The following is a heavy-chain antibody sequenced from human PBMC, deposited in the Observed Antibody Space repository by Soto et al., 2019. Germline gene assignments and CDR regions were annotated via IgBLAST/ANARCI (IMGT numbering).Heavy chain of an antibody. Sequence: EVQLVESGGGLVKPGGSLRLSCAASGFTFSSYSMNWVRQAPGKGLEWVSSISSSSSYIYYADSVKGRFTISRDNAKNSMYLQMYSLRAEDTAVYYCASHPRDSSGYWYYFDYWGQGTLVTVSS. J-gene: IGHJ4*02. D-gene: IGHD3-22*01. CDR1: GFTFSSYS. V-gene: IGHV3-21*01. CDR2: ISSSSSYI. CDR3: ASHPRDSSGYWYYFDY.